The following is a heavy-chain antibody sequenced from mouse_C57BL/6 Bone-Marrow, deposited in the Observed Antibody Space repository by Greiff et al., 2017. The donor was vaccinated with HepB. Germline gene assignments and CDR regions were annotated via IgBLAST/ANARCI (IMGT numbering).Heavy chain of an antibody. D-gene: IGHD1-1*01. V-gene: IGHV2-2*01. CDR2: IWSGGST. CDR3: ARYQSPITTVVAYYFDY. CDR1: GFSLTSYG. Sequence: QVQLQQSGPGLVQPSQSLSITCTVSGFSLTSYGVHWVRQSPGKGLEWLGVIWSGGSTDYNAAFISRLSISKDNSKSQVFFKMNSLQADDTAIYYCARYQSPITTVVAYYFDYWGQGTTLTVSS. J-gene: IGHJ2*01.